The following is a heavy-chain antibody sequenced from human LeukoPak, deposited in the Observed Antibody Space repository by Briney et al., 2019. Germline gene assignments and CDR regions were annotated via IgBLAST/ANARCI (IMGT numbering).Heavy chain of an antibody. Sequence: GGSLRLSCAAPGFTFSSYGVHWVRQAPGKGLEWVAFIRYDGSNKYYADSVKGRFTISRDNSKNTLYLQMNSLRAEDTAVYYCAKDQDIVVVPAAPKSGYFDYWGQGTLVTVSS. J-gene: IGHJ4*02. V-gene: IGHV3-30*02. CDR3: AKDQDIVVVPAAPKSGYFDY. CDR1: GFTFSSYG. CDR2: IRYDGSNK. D-gene: IGHD2-2*01.